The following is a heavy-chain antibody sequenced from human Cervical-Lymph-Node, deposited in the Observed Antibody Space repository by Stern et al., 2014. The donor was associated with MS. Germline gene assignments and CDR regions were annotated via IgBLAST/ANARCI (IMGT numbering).Heavy chain of an antibody. CDR3: ARDTWYGGCFDP. J-gene: IGHJ5*02. CDR2: IKEDGTET. V-gene: IGHV3-7*01. CDR1: GITVSSFW. D-gene: IGHD6-13*01. Sequence: EVQLLESGGGLVQPGGSLRLSCAASGITVSSFWMSWVRQVPGKGLEWVANIKEDGTETYYVDSVKGRFVISRDNAKNSLYLQMTSLRAEDTAVYYCARDTWYGGCFDPWGQGTLVTVSS.